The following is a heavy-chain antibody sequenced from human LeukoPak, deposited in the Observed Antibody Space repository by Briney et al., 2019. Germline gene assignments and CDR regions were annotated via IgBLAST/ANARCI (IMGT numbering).Heavy chain of an antibody. CDR3: ARGDYYDSSGYAYYFDY. J-gene: IGHJ4*02. Sequence: GGSLRLSCAASGFTFSSYSMNWVRQAPGKGLEWVSSISSSSSYIYYADSVKGRFTISRDNAKNSLYLQMNSLRAEDTAVYYCARGDYYDSSGYAYYFDYWGQGTLVIVSS. V-gene: IGHV3-21*01. CDR2: ISSSSSYI. CDR1: GFTFSSYS. D-gene: IGHD3-22*01.